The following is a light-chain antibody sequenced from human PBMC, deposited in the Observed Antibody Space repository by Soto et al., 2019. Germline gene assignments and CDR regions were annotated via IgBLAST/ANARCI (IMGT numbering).Light chain of an antibody. J-gene: IGLJ1*01. CDR3: SSYTSGSTLCYV. CDR1: SSDVGGYNY. CDR2: EVS. Sequence: QSALTQPASVSGSPGQSFTISCTGTSSDVGGYNYVSWYQQHPGKAPKLIIYEVSNRPSGVSNRFSGSKSGNTASLTISGLQAEEEADYYCSSYTSGSTLCYVFGTGTKLTVL. V-gene: IGLV2-14*01.